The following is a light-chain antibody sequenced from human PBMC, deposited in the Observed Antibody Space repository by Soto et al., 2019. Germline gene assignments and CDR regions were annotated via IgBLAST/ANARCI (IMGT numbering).Light chain of an antibody. CDR3: QQYNVWPLT. J-gene: IGKJ4*01. V-gene: IGKV3-15*01. CDR2: VAS. CDR1: QSVSSN. Sequence: EIVMTKSPATLSVSPGERATLSCRASQSVSSNLAWYQQKPGQTPKLLIYVASTRATGIPARFSGSGSGTEFTLTISSLQSEDFAVYYCQQYNVWPLTFGGGTKVEVK.